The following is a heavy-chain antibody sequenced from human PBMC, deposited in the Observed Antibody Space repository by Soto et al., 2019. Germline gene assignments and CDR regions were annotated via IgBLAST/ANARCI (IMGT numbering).Heavy chain of an antibody. CDR2: IYWDDDK. CDR1: GVSLSTSAVR. Sequence: QTTLKESGPTLVKPTQTLTLTCTVSGVSLSTSAVRVGWIRQPPGKALEWLAVIYWDDDKRYSPSLKSRLTITKDNCKNQVVLSMTTVDPADTATYYCASGIVVPGTDYYAMDVWGQGTAVAVSS. V-gene: IGHV2-5*02. CDR3: ASGIVVPGTDYYAMDV. D-gene: IGHD6-19*01. J-gene: IGHJ6*02.